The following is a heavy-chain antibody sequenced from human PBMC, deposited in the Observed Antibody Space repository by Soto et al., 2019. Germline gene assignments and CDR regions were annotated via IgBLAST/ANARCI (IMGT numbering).Heavy chain of an antibody. V-gene: IGHV3-23*01. CDR1: GFTFSNYA. CDR2: ISSGGDKT. D-gene: IGHD3-10*01. CDR3: AKEGSPPFFQR. Sequence: GGSLRLSCAASGFTFSNYAMSWVRQAPGKGPEWVSAISSGGDKTYYLESVKGRFTISRDNSKNTVSLQMNSLRADDTAVYYCAKEGSPPFFQRWGQGTLVTVSS. J-gene: IGHJ4*02.